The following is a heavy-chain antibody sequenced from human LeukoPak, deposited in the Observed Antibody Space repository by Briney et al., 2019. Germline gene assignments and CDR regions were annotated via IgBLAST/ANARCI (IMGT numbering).Heavy chain of an antibody. Sequence: GGSLRLSCIASGFTFSDDGMHWVRQAPGKGLEWVALIWKDGSQTFYGDSVKGRFIISRDNSRNTLDPQMNSLSAEDTAVYYCVREGIGGTFYRGNFDHWGQGTLVTVSS. J-gene: IGHJ4*02. D-gene: IGHD2-15*01. CDR2: IWKDGSQT. CDR1: GFTFSDDG. CDR3: VREGIGGTFYRGNFDH. V-gene: IGHV3-33*01.